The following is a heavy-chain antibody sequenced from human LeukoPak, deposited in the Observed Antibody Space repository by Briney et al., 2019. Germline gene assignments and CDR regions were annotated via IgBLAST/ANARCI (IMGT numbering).Heavy chain of an antibody. CDR2: GDYSGGT. J-gene: IGHJ3*01. CDR1: GDSFSSVTDY. Sequence: SETLSLTCTVSGDSFSSVTDYWAWIRQLPGKGLEWIASGDYSGGTYYNPSLESRVAISADMSKNQFSLKLSSVTVADTAVYYCARWGEHSALRVHAFDVWGQGTMVTVSS. D-gene: IGHD3-10*01. V-gene: IGHV4-39*07. CDR3: ARWGEHSALRVHAFDV.